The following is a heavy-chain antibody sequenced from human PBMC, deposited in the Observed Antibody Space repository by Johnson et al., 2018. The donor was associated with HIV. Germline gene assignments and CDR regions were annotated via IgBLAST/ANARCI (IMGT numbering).Heavy chain of an antibody. Sequence: VQLVESGGGLVQPGGSLRLSCAASGFTFTNHYMTWVRQAPGKGLEWVSGINWNGGSTGYADSVKGRFTISRDNAKNSLYLQMNSLRAEDTALYYCARDFGLEWELDGAFDIWGQGTMVTVSS. CDR1: GFTFTNHY. CDR2: INWNGGST. CDR3: ARDFGLEWELDGAFDI. D-gene: IGHD1-26*01. J-gene: IGHJ3*02. V-gene: IGHV3-20*04.